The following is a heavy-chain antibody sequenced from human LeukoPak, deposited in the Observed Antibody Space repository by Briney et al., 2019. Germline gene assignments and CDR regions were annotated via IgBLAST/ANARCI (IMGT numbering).Heavy chain of an antibody. CDR3: ARRSYGLGAFDI. J-gene: IGHJ3*02. D-gene: IGHD3-16*01. Sequence: PGGSRRLSCAASGFTFSIYWMHWVRQPPGKGRVWVPRINSDGSSTEYADSGKGRFTISRDNAKNTLYLQMKSLRAEDTAVYYCARRSYGLGAFDIWGQGTMVTVSS. V-gene: IGHV3-74*01. CDR2: INSDGSST. CDR1: GFTFSIYW.